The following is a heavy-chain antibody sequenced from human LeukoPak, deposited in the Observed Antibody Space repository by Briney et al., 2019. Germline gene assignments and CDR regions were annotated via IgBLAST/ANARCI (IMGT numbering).Heavy chain of an antibody. CDR3: ARQGRGYCSSTSCLGRYGMDV. D-gene: IGHD2-2*01. V-gene: IGHV4-39*01. CDR1: GGSISSSSYY. Sequence: PSETLSLTCTVSGGSISSSSYYWGWIRQPRGKGREWIGSVYYRGSTYYNPSLKSRVTISVDTSKSQFSLKLSSVTAADTAVYYCARQGRGYCSSTSCLGRYGMDVWGQGTTVTVSS. J-gene: IGHJ6*02. CDR2: VYYRGST.